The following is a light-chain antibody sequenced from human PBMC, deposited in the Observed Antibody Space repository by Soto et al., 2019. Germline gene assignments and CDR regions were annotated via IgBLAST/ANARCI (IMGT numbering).Light chain of an antibody. V-gene: IGLV6-57*01. CDR3: QSYDATNQV. Sequence: NYMLTQPHSVSESPGKTVIISCTRSSGSIASNYVQWYQQRPGCSPTTVIYEDNQRPSGVPDRFSGSIDSSSNSASLTIPELEAEDDADYFCQSYDATNQVFGGGTKLTVL. J-gene: IGLJ3*02. CDR2: EDN. CDR1: SGSIASNY.